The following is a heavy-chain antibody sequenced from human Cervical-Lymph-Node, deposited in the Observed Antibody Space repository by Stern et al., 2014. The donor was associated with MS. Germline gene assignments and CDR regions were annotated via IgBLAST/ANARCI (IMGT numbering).Heavy chain of an antibody. J-gene: IGHJ4*02. V-gene: IGHV1-2*06. CDR1: GYTFTDYY. CDR3: GKRNCPNGICYIDY. Sequence: VQLVESGPEVKKPGASVQVSCKTSGYTFTDYYIHWVRQAPGQGLEWVGRINPNSGVTDYAQQFQGRVTLTGDTSTTTSYRDLRSLRYDDTAVYYCGKRNCPNGICYIDYWGQGSLVTVSS. D-gene: IGHD2-8*01. CDR2: INPNSGVT.